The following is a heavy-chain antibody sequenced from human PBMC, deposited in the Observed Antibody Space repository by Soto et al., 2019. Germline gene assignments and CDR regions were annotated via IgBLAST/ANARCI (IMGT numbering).Heavy chain of an antibody. J-gene: IGHJ6*02. Sequence: SQTLSLTCAVSGGSISSGGYSWSWIRQPPGKGLEWIGYIYHSGSTYYNPSLKSRVTISVDRSKNQFSLKLSSVTAADTAVYYCARGAWTSRTTRGMDVWGQGTTVTVSS. CDR1: GGSISSGGYS. V-gene: IGHV4-30-2*01. CDR2: IYHSGST. D-gene: IGHD1-7*01. CDR3: ARGAWTSRTTRGMDV.